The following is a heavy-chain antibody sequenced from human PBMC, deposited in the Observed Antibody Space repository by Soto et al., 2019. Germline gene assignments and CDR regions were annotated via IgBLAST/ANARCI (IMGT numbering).Heavy chain of an antibody. V-gene: IGHV4-39*01. D-gene: IGHD6-13*01. CDR3: ASLQGIARPASQKAN. CDR1: GGSISSSSYY. Sequence: QLQLQESGPGLVKPSETLSLTCTVSGGSISSSSYYWGWIRQPPGKGLEWIGSIYYSGSTYYNPSLKSRVTISVDTSKNQFYLKLSSVTAADTAVYYCASLQGIARPASQKANWGQGTLVTVSS. J-gene: IGHJ4*02. CDR2: IYYSGST.